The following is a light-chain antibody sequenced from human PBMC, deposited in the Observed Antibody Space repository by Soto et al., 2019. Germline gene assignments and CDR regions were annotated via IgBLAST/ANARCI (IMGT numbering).Light chain of an antibody. CDR1: SSVVVNFNY. Sequence: QSALTQPASVSGSPGQSITVSCTGTSSVVVNFNYVSWYQQHPGKAPKLMIYEVIHRPSGVSNRFSGSKSGSTASLTISGLQAEDEADYYCTSYTSSGTYVFGTGTKVTVL. V-gene: IGLV2-14*01. CDR3: TSYTSSGTYV. CDR2: EVI. J-gene: IGLJ1*01.